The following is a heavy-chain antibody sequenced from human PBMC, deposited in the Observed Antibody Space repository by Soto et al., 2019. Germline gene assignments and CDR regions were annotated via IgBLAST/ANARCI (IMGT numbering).Heavy chain of an antibody. CDR1: GGSVRSDNYY. CDR3: AMRTVFRPRAC. V-gene: IGHV4-61*01. Sequence: QVQLQESGPGLVKPSETLSLTCTVSGGSVRSDNYYWIWIRQPPGKGLEYIGYIAYSGSTNYNPSIKSRVTISVATFKNQFSLKVASMTAADTAVYYCAMRTVFRPRACWGQGTLVTVSS. D-gene: IGHD4-17*01. CDR2: IAYSGST. J-gene: IGHJ4*02.